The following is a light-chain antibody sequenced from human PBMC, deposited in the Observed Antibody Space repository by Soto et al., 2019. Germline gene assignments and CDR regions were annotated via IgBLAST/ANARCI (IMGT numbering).Light chain of an antibody. V-gene: IGKV3-20*01. CDR1: QSVNSDF. Sequence: EVVLTQSPGTLSLSPGETATLSCRASQSVNSDFLAWYQQKPGQAPRLLVYGSSTRAAGVPDRFSGSGSGTDFTLTISRLEPEDFAVYYCQQYGRSPLLYTFGQGTQLGVK. CDR2: GSS. J-gene: IGKJ2*01. CDR3: QQYGRSPLLYT.